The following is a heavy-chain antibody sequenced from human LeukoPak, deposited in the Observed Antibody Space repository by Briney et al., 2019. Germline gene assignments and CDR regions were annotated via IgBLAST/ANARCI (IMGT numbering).Heavy chain of an antibody. J-gene: IGHJ4*02. CDR1: GFTFSSYG. Sequence: PGGSLRLSCATSGFTFSSYGMSWVRQAPGKGLEWVSAISGSGGSTYYADSVRGRFTISRDNSKNTLYVQMNNLRAEDTAVYYCAKGRVRQLDPFDYWGQGTLVTVSS. V-gene: IGHV3-23*01. CDR3: AKGRVRQLDPFDY. CDR2: ISGSGGST. D-gene: IGHD6-6*01.